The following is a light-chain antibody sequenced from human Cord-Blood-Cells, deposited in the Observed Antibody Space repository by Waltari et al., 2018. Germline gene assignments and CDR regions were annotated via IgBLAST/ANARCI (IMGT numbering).Light chain of an antibody. Sequence: QSALTQPASVSGSPGQSITISCTGTSSDVGGYNYVSGYQQHPGKDPKLMIYDVSNRPSGVSNRFSGSKSGNTASLTISGLQAEDEADYYCSSYTSSSTLVFGGGTKLTVL. V-gene: IGLV2-14*01. CDR3: SSYTSSSTLV. J-gene: IGLJ2*01. CDR1: SSDVGGYNY. CDR2: DVS.